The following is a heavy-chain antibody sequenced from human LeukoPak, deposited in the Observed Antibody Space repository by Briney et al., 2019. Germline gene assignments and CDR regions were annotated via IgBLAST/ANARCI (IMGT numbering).Heavy chain of an antibody. CDR3: ARESHSGYDSGRSSFDY. V-gene: IGHV1-2*02. D-gene: IGHD5-12*01. CDR1: GYTFTGYY. CDR2: INPNSGGT. J-gene: IGHJ4*02. Sequence: GASVKVSCKASGYTFTGYYMHWVRQAPGQGLEWMGWINPNSGGTNYAQKFQGRVTMTRDTSISTAYMELSRLRSDDTAVYYCARESHSGYDSGRSSFDYWGQGTLVTVSS.